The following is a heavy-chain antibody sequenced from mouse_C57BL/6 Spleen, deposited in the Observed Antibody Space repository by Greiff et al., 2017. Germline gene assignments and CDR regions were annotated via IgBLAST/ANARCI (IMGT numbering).Heavy chain of an antibody. Sequence: VQLQQSGPELVKPGASVKISCKASGYTFTDYNMDWVKQSHGKSLEWIGDINPNNGGTIYNEKFKGKATLTVDKSSSTAYMELRSLTSEDTAVYYCARRGVTYAFGYWGNGTSVTV. CDR1: GYTFTDYN. CDR3: ARRGVTYAFGY. CDR2: INPNNGGT. J-gene: IGHJ4*01. V-gene: IGHV1-18*01.